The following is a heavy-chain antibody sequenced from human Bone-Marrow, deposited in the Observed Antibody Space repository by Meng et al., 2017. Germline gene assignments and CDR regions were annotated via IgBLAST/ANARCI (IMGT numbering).Heavy chain of an antibody. CDR2: IVSDGGIT. CDR3: ARDLGWVLFDY. V-gene: IGHV3-74*01. CDR1: GFNFGDYQ. D-gene: IGHD3-3*01. J-gene: IGHJ4*02. Sequence: GESLKISCGASGFNFGDYQMHWVRQSPGKGLEWISRIVSDGGITNYADSVKGRFTISRDNAKNTLYLQMNSLGADDTAVYYCARDLGWVLFDYWGQGALVT.